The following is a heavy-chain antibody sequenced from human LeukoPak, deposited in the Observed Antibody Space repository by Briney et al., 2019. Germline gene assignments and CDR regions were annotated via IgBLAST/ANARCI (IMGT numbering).Heavy chain of an antibody. Sequence: SETLSLTCTVSGGSTNSFYWSWIRQPPGGGLEWIGYIYYSGSTNYNPSLKSRVTISVDTSKNQFSLELSSVTAADTAVYYCARLARVSLIRGVTGYHSLDVWGKGTKVTVSS. CDR3: ARLARVSLIRGVTGYHSLDV. CDR1: GGSTNSFY. CDR2: IYYSGST. V-gene: IGHV4-59*01. J-gene: IGHJ6*04. D-gene: IGHD3-10*01.